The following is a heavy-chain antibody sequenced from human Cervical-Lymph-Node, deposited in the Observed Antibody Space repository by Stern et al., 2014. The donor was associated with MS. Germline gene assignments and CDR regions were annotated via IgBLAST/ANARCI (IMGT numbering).Heavy chain of an antibody. Sequence: VQLVESGGGLVQPGRSLRLSCAASGFSIDDYAMHWVRQAPGKGLEWVSGISWNSGRRGYADSVKGRFTISRDNAKNSLYLQMNSLRAEDTALYYCAKDMGSSDYYYGMDVWGQGTTVTVSS. CDR3: AKDMGSSDYYYGMDV. CDR1: GFSIDDYA. V-gene: IGHV3-9*01. D-gene: IGHD2-15*01. CDR2: ISWNSGRR. J-gene: IGHJ6*02.